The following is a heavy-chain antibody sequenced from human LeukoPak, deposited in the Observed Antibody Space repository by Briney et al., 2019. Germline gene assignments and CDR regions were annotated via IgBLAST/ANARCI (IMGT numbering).Heavy chain of an antibody. Sequence: GGSLRLSCAASGFTFSSYWMSWVRQAPGKGLEWVANIKQDGSEKYYVDSVKGRFTISRDNAKNSLYLQMNSLRAEDTAVYYCASALRYFDWLAGPGLPWGRGTLVTVSS. CDR3: ASALRYFDWLAGPGLP. J-gene: IGHJ2*01. D-gene: IGHD3-9*01. CDR1: GFTFSSYW. V-gene: IGHV3-7*01. CDR2: IKQDGSEK.